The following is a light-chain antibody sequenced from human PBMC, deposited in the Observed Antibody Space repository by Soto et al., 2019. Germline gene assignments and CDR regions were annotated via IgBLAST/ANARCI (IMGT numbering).Light chain of an antibody. V-gene: IGKV2-28*01. J-gene: IGKJ1*01. CDR1: QSLLHSNGYNY. Sequence: DLVMTQSPLSLSVTPGEPASLSCRSSQSLLHSNGYNYLDWYLQKPGLSPQLLIYLGSNRASGVXDXXSGSGSGTDFTLKISRVEAEDVGVYYCMQAQETPWTFGQGTKVEIK. CDR3: MQAQETPWT. CDR2: LGS.